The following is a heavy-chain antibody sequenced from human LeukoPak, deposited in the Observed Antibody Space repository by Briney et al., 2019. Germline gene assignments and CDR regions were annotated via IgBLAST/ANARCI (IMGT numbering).Heavy chain of an antibody. V-gene: IGHV3-30*03. CDR1: GFTFSSYG. J-gene: IGHJ5*02. Sequence: PGRSLRLSCAASGFTFSSYGMHWVRQAPGKGLEWVAVISYDGSNKYYADSVKGRFTISRDNAKNSLYLQMNSLRAEDTAVYYCARDNYRLDYGDYSNWFDPWGQGTLVTVSS. CDR3: ARDNYRLDYGDYSNWFDP. CDR2: ISYDGSNK. D-gene: IGHD4-17*01.